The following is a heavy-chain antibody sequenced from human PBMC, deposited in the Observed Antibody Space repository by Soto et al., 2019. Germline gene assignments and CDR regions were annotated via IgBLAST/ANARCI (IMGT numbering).Heavy chain of an antibody. CDR2: ISYDGSNK. J-gene: IGHJ6*02. V-gene: IGHV3-30-3*01. Sequence: VHPGGSLRLSCAASGFTFSSYVIHWVRQAPGKGLEWVAVISYDGSNKYYADSVKGRFTISKDNSKNTLYLQMNSLRAEDTAVYYCARDRDGYNYYYVMDVWGQGTTVTVSS. D-gene: IGHD5-12*01. CDR1: GFTFSSYV. CDR3: ARDRDGYNYYYVMDV.